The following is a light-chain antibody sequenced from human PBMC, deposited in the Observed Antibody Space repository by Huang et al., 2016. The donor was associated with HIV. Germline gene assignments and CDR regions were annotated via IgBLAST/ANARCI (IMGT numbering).Light chain of an antibody. V-gene: IGKV1-8*01. CDR3: QQYYSYRT. J-gene: IGKJ1*01. Sequence: AIRMTQSPSSLSASTGDRVNITCRASQDINNFLAWYQQKPGKAPNLLIYAASIWETGVPSRCSGRGSGTEFNRAISCLQSEDFATYYCQQYYSYRTFGQGTQVEIK. CDR1: QDINNF. CDR2: AAS.